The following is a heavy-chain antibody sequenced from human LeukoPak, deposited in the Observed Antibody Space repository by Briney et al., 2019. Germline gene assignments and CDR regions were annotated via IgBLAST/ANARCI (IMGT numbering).Heavy chain of an antibody. CDR3: ARETAKDTAMDY. Sequence: APVKVSCKASGYTFTSYGISWVRQAPGQGLEWMGWISAYNGNTNYAQKLQGRVTMTTDTSTSTAYVELRSLRSDDTAVYYCARETAKDTAMDYWGQGTLVTVSS. D-gene: IGHD5-18*01. V-gene: IGHV1-18*01. J-gene: IGHJ4*02. CDR1: GYTFTSYG. CDR2: ISAYNGNT.